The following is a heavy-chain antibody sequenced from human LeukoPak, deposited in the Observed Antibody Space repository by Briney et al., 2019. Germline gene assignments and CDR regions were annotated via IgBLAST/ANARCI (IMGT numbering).Heavy chain of an antibody. V-gene: IGHV3-23*01. CDR3: EKDLDSSTWSIDY. J-gene: IGHJ4*02. Sequence: PGGSLRLSCAASGFAFTNYGMSWVRRAPGKGLEWVSAISGSGGSTDYGDSVKGRFTISRDNSKNTLYLRMNSLRAEDTAVYYCEKDLDSSTWSIDYWGQGTLVTVSS. CDR2: ISGSGGST. D-gene: IGHD6-13*01. CDR1: GFAFTNYG.